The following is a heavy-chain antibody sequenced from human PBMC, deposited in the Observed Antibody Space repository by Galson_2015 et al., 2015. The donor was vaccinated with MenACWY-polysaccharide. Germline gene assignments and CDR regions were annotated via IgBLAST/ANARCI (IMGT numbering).Heavy chain of an antibody. CDR1: GYTFSNYG. D-gene: IGHD6-19*01. Sequence: KVSCKASGYTFSNYGVSWLRQAPGHGLEWMGWIAVSSGFTNYAQKLQGRVTMTTDTSTSTAYMELRSLRSDDTATYYCARDRSTGWYVYWGQGPLVTVSS. CDR2: IAVSSGFT. J-gene: IGHJ4*02. CDR3: ARDRSTGWYVY. V-gene: IGHV1-18*01.